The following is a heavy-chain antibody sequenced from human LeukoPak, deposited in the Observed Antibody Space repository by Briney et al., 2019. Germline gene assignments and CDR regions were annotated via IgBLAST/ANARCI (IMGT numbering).Heavy chain of an antibody. D-gene: IGHD1-7*01. CDR2: INSDGSSI. CDR1: GFTFSSYW. CDR3: ASDNWNYGPFDY. V-gene: IGHV3-74*01. J-gene: IGHJ4*02. Sequence: GGSLRLSCAASGFTFSSYWMHWVRQAPGKGLVWVSRINSDGSSISYADSVKGRFTISRDNAKNTLYLQMNSLRAEDTAVYYCASDNWNYGPFDYWGQGTLVTVSS.